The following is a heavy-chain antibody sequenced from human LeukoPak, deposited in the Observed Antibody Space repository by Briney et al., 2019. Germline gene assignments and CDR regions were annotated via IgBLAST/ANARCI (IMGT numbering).Heavy chain of an antibody. Sequence: PGGSLRLSCAASRFTFNNYAMSGVRQAPGKGLEWVSGIRGSGSRTFYADSVKGRFSISRDNSKNTLYLQMNNLRAEDAAIYYCAKDLPGPLNYEGLDAFDLWGQGTMVTVSS. CDR3: AKDLPGPLNYEGLDAFDL. CDR2: IRGSGSRT. J-gene: IGHJ3*01. CDR1: RFTFNNYA. D-gene: IGHD1-7*01. V-gene: IGHV3-23*01.